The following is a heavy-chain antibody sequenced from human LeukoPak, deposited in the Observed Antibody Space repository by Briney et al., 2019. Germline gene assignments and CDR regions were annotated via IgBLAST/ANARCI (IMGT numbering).Heavy chain of an antibody. D-gene: IGHD3-10*01. Sequence: PSETLSLTYTVSGGSISSSSYYWGWIRQPPGKGLEWIGSIYYSGSTYYNPSLKSRVTISVDTSKNQFSLKLSSVTAADTAVYYYARVHSSMIRGVIFDYWGQGSLVTVSS. CDR2: IYYSGST. J-gene: IGHJ4*02. CDR3: ARVHSSMIRGVIFDY. CDR1: GGSISSSSYY. V-gene: IGHV4-39*07.